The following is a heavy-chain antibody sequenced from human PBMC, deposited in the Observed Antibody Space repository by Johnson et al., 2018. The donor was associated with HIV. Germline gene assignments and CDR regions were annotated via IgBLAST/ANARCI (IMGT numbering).Heavy chain of an antibody. CDR2: ISYDGSNQ. CDR1: GFTFSSHD. V-gene: IGHV3-30*18. D-gene: IGHD3-16*01. Sequence: QMQLVESGGGVVQPGRSLRVSCGASGFTFSSHDMHWVRQAPGKGLECVAVISYDGSNQYCADSVKGRFTISIDNSNKTVYLQMNSLGPEDTAVYYCAKPPSMGADAFDIWGQGTMVTVSS. CDR3: AKPPSMGADAFDI. J-gene: IGHJ3*02.